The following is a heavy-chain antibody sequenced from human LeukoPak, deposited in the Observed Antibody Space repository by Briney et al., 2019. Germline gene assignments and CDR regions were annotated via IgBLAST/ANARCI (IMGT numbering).Heavy chain of an antibody. V-gene: IGHV4-59*01. CDR2: IYYSGST. CDR3: ARASVNWFDP. J-gene: IGHJ5*02. Sequence: SETLSLTCTVSGGSISSYYWSWIRQPTGKGLEWIGYIYYSGSTNYNPSLKSRVTISVDTSKNQFSLKLSSVTAADTAVYYCARASVNWFDPWGQGTLVTVSS. CDR1: GGSISSYY. D-gene: IGHD3-10*01.